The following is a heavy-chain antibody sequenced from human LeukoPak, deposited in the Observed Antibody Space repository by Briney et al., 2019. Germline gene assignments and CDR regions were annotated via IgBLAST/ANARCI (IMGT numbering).Heavy chain of an antibody. J-gene: IGHJ5*02. V-gene: IGHV3-48*01. CDR2: ISSSSSAI. CDR3: ARTAGSGSNNWFDP. D-gene: IGHD3-10*01. CDR1: GFTFSSYS. Sequence: GGSLRLSCAASGFTFSSYSMNWVRQAPGKGLEWVSYISSSSSAIYYADSVKGRFTVSRDNDKKSLYLQMNSLRADDTAVYYCARTAGSGSNNWFDPWGQGTLVTVSS.